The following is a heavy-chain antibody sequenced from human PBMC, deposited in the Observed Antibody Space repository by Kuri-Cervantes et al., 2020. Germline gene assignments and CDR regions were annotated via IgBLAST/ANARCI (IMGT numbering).Heavy chain of an antibody. CDR3: ARDQYYYGSGSSLFQH. D-gene: IGHD3-10*01. CDR1: RFSLSSYA. CDR2: ISFDGSGQ. Sequence: GGSLRLSCAASRFSLSSYAMHWVRQAPGKGLEWLTAISFDGSGQLYAGSVKGRFTVSRDNSKNTLYLQMNSLRAEDTAVYYCARDQYYYGSGSSLFQHWGQGTLVTVSS. J-gene: IGHJ1*01. V-gene: IGHV3-30*01.